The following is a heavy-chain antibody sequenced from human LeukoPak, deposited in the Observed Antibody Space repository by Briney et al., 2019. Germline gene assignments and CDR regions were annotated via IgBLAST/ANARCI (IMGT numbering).Heavy chain of an antibody. V-gene: IGHV4-34*01. Sequence: SETLSLTCAVYGGSFSGYYWSWIRQPPGKGLEWIGEINHSGSTNYNPSLKSRVTISVDTSKNQFSLKLSSVTAADTAVYYCARHGFGHSGYDFRNADWFDPWGQGTLVTVSS. D-gene: IGHD5-12*01. CDR2: INHSGST. CDR3: ARHGFGHSGYDFRNADWFDP. J-gene: IGHJ5*02. CDR1: GGSFSGYY.